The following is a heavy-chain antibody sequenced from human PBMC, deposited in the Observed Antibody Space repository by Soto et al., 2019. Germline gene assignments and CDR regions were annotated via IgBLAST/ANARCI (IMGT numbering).Heavy chain of an antibody. J-gene: IGHJ4*02. Sequence: PSETLSLTCTVSGGSISSGGGYYWSSIRQHPGKGLEWIGYIYYSGSTYYNPSLKSRLTISLDTSKNQFSLKLSSVTAADTPVYYCAREVPTHYYFDYWGQGTLVTVSS. CDR1: GGSISSGGGYY. CDR3: AREVPTHYYFDY. V-gene: IGHV4-31*03. CDR2: IYYSGST.